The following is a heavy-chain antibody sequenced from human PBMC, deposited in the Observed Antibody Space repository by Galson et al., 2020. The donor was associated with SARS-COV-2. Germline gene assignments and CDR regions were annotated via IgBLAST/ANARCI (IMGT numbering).Heavy chain of an antibody. D-gene: IGHD3-10*01. Sequence: TGGSLSLSCAASGFTFHWYGMHWVRPAPGKGLEWVALISYAGSNKYYAASVKGRFTISRDNSKNTLYLQMNSLRAEDTGVYYCAKDWGVHGSADNLYYGVDVWGQGTTVTVS. CDR1: GFTFHWYG. CDR3: AKDWGVHGSADNLYYGVDV. J-gene: IGHJ6*02. V-gene: IGHV3-30*18. CDR2: ISYAGSNK.